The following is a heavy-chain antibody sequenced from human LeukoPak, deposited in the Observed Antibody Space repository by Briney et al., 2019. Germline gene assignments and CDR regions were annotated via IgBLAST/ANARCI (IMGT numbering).Heavy chain of an antibody. V-gene: IGHV5-10-1*01. Sequence: GESLKISCKGSGYTFTSYWINWVRQMPGKGLEWMGRIDPSDSYTNYSPSFQGHITISADKSISTAYLQWSSLKASDTAMYYCARRGDGYNLNFDYWGQGTLVTVSS. D-gene: IGHD5-24*01. J-gene: IGHJ4*02. CDR1: GYTFTSYW. CDR3: ARRGDGYNLNFDY. CDR2: IDPSDSYT.